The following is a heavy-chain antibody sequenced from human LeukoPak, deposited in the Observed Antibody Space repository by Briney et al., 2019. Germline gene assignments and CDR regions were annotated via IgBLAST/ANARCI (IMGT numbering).Heavy chain of an antibody. Sequence: EPSGTLSLTCAVSGGSISSDNWWSWVRQPPGKGLEWIGEINHSGSTNYNPSLKSRVTISVDTSKNQFSLKLSSVTAADTAVYYRARRLLRYFDWYTDYWGQGTLVTVSS. J-gene: IGHJ4*02. CDR1: GGSISSDNW. CDR2: INHSGST. CDR3: ARRLLRYFDWYTDY. V-gene: IGHV4-4*02. D-gene: IGHD3-9*01.